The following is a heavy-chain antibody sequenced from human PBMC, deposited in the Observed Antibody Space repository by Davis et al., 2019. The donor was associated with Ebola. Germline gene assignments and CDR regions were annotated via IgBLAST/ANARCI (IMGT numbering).Heavy chain of an antibody. J-gene: IGHJ4*02. CDR2: INHSGST. CDR3: ARDPGYSSGWYFDY. V-gene: IGHV4-34*01. Sequence: GSLRLSCGVYGGSFSGYYWSWIRQPPGKGLEWIGEINHSGSTNYNPSLKSRVTISVDTSKNQFSLKLSSVTAADTAVYYCARDPGYSSGWYFDYWGQGTLVTVSS. CDR1: GGSFSGYY. D-gene: IGHD6-19*01.